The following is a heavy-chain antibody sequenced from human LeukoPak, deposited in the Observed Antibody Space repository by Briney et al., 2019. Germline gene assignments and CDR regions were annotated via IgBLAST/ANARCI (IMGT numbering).Heavy chain of an antibody. CDR2: INPNSGGT. D-gene: IGHD3-10*01. V-gene: IGHV1-2*02. J-gene: IGHJ3*02. CDR3: ARRIGYYGSGSYYKVEAFDI. Sequence: GASVKVSCKASGYTFTGYYMHWVRQAPGQGLEWMGWINPNSGGTNYAQKFQGRVTMTRDTSISTAYMELSRLRSDDTAVYYCARRIGYYGSGSYYKVEAFDIWGQGTMVTVSS. CDR1: GYTFTGYY.